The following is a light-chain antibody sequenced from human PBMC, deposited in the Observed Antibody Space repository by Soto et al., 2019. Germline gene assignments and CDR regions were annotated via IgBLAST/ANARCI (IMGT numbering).Light chain of an antibody. Sequence: DIQVTHSPSSVSSSVVYRVTITCRASQGISRWLAWYQQKPGKAPKLLIFAASTLQSGVPSRFSGSGSGTDFTLTISSLQPEDFATYSCQQANSFPWTFGQGTKVDI. CDR2: AAS. V-gene: IGKV1-12*01. CDR3: QQANSFPWT. J-gene: IGKJ1*01. CDR1: QGISRW.